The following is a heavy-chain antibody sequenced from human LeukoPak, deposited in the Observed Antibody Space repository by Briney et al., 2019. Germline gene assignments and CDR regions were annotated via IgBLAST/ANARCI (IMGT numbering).Heavy chain of an antibody. D-gene: IGHD5-18*01. CDR2: FDPEDGET. CDR3: ATYHPDTAMLAGMDV. Sequence: ASVKVSCKVSGYTLTELSMHWVRQAPGKGLEWMGGFDPEDGETIYAQKFQGRVTMTEDTSTDTAYMELSSLRSEDTAVYYCATYHPDTAMLAGMDVWAKGPRSPSPQ. J-gene: IGHJ6*04. CDR1: GYTLTELS. V-gene: IGHV1-24*01.